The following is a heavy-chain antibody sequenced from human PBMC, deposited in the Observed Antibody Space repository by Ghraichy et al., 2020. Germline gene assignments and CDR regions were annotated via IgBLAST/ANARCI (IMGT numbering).Heavy chain of an antibody. CDR3: AKFIVGRNNEYFQN. D-gene: IGHD1-26*01. V-gene: IGHV3-23*01. J-gene: IGHJ1*01. CDR2: ITDSVGDT. CDR1: GFTFRSHA. Sequence: GGSLRLSCAPSGFTFRSHAMNWVRRAPGKGLEWVSTITDSVGDTRYRDSVRGRFTISRDNSKNTLYLQMNSLRDEDTAVYYCAKFIVGRNNEYFQNWGQGTLVTVAS.